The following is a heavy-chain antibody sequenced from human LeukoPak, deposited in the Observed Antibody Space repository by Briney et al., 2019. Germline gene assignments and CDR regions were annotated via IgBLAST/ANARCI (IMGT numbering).Heavy chain of an antibody. V-gene: IGHV3-23*01. CDR2: ISGSGGTT. J-gene: IGHJ4*02. CDR1: GITFSSYA. D-gene: IGHD6-13*01. CDR3: ARVLEAAAFDY. Sequence: GGSLRLSCAPSGITFSSYAMSWVRQAPGKGLEWVSGISGSGGTTYYADSVMGRFTISRDNSKNTLYLQMNSLRAEDTAVYYCARVLEAAAFDYWGQGTLVTVSS.